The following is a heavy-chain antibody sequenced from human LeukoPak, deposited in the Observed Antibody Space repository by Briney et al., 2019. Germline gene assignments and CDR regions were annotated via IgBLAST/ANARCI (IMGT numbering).Heavy chain of an antibody. V-gene: IGHV4-4*07. D-gene: IGHD3-22*01. Sequence: PSETLSLTCTVSGGSISSYFWSWIRQPAGKGLEWIGRIYSSGSTNYNPSLKSRVTMSVDTSKNQFSLKLSSVTAADTAVYYCAGYSDGSDYYDFWGQGTLVTVSS. CDR2: IYSSGST. CDR3: AGYSDGSDYYDF. J-gene: IGHJ4*02. CDR1: GGSISSYF.